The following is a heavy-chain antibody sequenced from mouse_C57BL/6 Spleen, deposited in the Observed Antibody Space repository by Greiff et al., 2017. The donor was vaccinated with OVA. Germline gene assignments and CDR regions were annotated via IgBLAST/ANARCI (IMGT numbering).Heavy chain of an antibody. CDR1: GYTFTDYY. CDR2: IGPGSGST. Sequence: VQLQQSGAELVKPGASVTISCTASGYTFTDYYLNWVKQRPGQGLEWIGKIGPGSGSTYYNEKFKGKATLTADKASSTAYMQLSSLTSEDSAVYFCARDGLRYFDVWGTGTTVTVSS. CDR3: ARDGLRYFDV. J-gene: IGHJ1*03. D-gene: IGHD2-3*01. V-gene: IGHV1-77*01.